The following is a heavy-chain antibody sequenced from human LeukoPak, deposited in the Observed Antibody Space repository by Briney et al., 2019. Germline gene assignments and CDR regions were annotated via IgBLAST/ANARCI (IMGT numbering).Heavy chain of an antibody. CDR1: GGSISSYY. J-gene: IGHJ4*02. Sequence: SETLSLTCTVSGGSISSYYWSWIRQPPGKGLEWIGYIYYSGSTNYNPSLKSRVTISVDTSKNQFSLKLSSVTAADTAVYYCARHKGQWLVPDYFDYWGQGTLVTVSS. V-gene: IGHV4-59*08. CDR3: ARHKGQWLVPDYFDY. CDR2: IYYSGST. D-gene: IGHD6-19*01.